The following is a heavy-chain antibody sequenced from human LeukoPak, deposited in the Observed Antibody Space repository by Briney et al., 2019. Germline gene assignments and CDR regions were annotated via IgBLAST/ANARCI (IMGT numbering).Heavy chain of an antibody. CDR3: ARLMDTAMVPWYFDL. CDR2: INHSGST. Sequence: SETLSLTCTVSGGSISSSSYYWGWIRQPPGKGLEWIGEINHSGSTNYNPPLKSRVTISVDTSKNQFSLKLSSVTAADTAVYYCARLMDTAMVPWYFDLWGRGTLVTVSS. V-gene: IGHV4-39*07. J-gene: IGHJ2*01. CDR1: GGSISSSSYY. D-gene: IGHD5-18*01.